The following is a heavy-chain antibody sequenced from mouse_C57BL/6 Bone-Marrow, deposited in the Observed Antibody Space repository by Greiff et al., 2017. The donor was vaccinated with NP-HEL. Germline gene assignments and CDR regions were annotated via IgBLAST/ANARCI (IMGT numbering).Heavy chain of an antibody. CDR2: ISDGGSYT. V-gene: IGHV5-4*01. Sequence: EVQRVESGGGLVKPGGSLKLSCAASGFTFSSYAMSWVRQTPEKRLEWVATISDGGSYTYYPDNVKGRFTISRDNAKNNLYLQMSHLKSEDTAMYYCARGLGRRHFDYWGQGTTLTVSS. CDR3: ARGLGRRHFDY. D-gene: IGHD4-1*01. CDR1: GFTFSSYA. J-gene: IGHJ2*01.